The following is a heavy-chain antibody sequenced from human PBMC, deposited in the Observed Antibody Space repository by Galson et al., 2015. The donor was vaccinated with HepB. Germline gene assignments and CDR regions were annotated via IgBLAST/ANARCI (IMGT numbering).Heavy chain of an antibody. CDR1: GFTFSSYS. J-gene: IGHJ4*02. CDR2: ISISSSYI. V-gene: IGHV3-21*01. Sequence: SLRLSCAASGFTFSSYSMNWVRQAPRKGLEWVSSISISSSYIYYAESVKGRFTIYRDNAKNSLYLQMNSLRAEDTAGYYCAPLFLRFGESNQGLDYWGQGTLVTVSS. D-gene: IGHD3-10*01. CDR3: APLFLRFGESNQGLDY.